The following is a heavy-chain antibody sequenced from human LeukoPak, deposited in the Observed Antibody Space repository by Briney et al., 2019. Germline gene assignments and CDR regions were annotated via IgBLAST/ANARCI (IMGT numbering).Heavy chain of an antibody. CDR1: GNYW. CDR2: INSDGSWT. Sequence: GRSLRLSCAASGNYWMHWVRQVPGKGLVWVSHINSDGSWTSYADSVKGRFTISKDNAKNTVYLQMNSLRAEYTAVYYCVSFYETYWGRGTLVTVSS. V-gene: IGHV3-74*01. D-gene: IGHD2/OR15-2a*01. J-gene: IGHJ4*02. CDR3: VSFYETY.